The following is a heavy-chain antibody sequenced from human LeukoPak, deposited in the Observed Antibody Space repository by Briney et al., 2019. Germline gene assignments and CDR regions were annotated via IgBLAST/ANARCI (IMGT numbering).Heavy chain of an antibody. Sequence: ASVKVSCKASGYTFTSYDINWVRQATGQGLEWMGWMNPNSGNTGYAQKFQGRVTITRNTSISTAHMELSSLRSKDTAVYYCARRRIAAAALDYWGQGTLVTVSS. CDR2: MNPNSGNT. V-gene: IGHV1-8*03. J-gene: IGHJ4*02. CDR1: GYTFTSYD. D-gene: IGHD6-13*01. CDR3: ARRRIAAAALDY.